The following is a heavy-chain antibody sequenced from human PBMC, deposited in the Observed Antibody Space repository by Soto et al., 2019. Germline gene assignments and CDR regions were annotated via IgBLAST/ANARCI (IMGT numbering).Heavy chain of an antibody. V-gene: IGHV4-59*01. CDR1: GSSISSYY. Sequence: SETLSLTCTVSGSSISSYYWSWIRPPPEKELKWIRYIYYSGSTNYNPSLKSRVTISVDTSKNQFSLKLSSVTAADTAVYYCARATASDYYYYYGMDVWGQGTTVTVSS. CDR2: IYYSGST. J-gene: IGHJ6*02. CDR3: ARATASDYYYYYGMDV.